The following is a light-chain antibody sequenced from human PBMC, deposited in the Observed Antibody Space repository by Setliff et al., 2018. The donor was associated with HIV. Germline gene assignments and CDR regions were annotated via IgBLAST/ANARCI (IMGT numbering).Light chain of an antibody. CDR1: SSDVGGYDY. J-gene: IGLJ1*01. Sequence: QSALAQPASVSESPGQSITISCTGTSSDVGGYDYVSWYLQHPRKAPKLIIFEVTNRPSGVSSRFSGSKSGNTASLTISGLQAEDEADYYCSSYSTSGTLFGAGTKVTVL. CDR2: EVT. V-gene: IGLV2-14*01. CDR3: SSYSTSGTL.